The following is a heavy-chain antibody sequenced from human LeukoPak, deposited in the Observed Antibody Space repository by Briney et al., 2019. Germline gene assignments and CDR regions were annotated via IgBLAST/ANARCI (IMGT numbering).Heavy chain of an antibody. CDR3: ARARDSGSLNRAFDY. D-gene: IGHD3-10*01. V-gene: IGHV4-4*02. J-gene: IGHJ4*02. Sequence: PSETLSLTCGVSGGSISSTNWWTWVRQPPGEGLEWIGEVHLSGRTNYNPSLESRVTMSVDMSENHISLKLSSVTAADTAVYYCARARDSGSLNRAFDYWGQGALVTVSS. CDR1: GGSISSTNW. CDR2: VHLSGRT.